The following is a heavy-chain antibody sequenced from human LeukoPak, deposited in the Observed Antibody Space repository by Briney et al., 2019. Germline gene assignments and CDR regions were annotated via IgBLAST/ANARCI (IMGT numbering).Heavy chain of an antibody. D-gene: IGHD2-15*01. CDR1: GGSISSYY. CDR3: ARGVADNYYYYGMDV. Sequence: PSEILSLTCTVSGGSISSYYWSWIRQPPGKGLEWIGYIYYSGSTNYNPSLKSRVTISVDTSKNQFSLKLSSVTAADTAVYYCARGVADNYYYYGMDVWGQGTTVTVSS. V-gene: IGHV4-59*08. CDR2: IYYSGST. J-gene: IGHJ6*02.